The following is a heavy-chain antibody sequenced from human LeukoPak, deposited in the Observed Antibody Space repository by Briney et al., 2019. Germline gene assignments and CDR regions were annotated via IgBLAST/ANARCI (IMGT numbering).Heavy chain of an antibody. CDR3: AKENILTFGGVIDPGYDS. Sequence: GGSLRLSCAASGFTFSSYSMNWVRQAPGKGLEWVSSISSSSSYIYYADSVKGRFTISRDNAKNSLYLQMNSLRAEDTAVYYCAKENILTFGGVIDPGYDSWGQGTLVTVSS. CDR1: GFTFSSYS. V-gene: IGHV3-21*01. D-gene: IGHD3-16*02. CDR2: ISSSSSYI. J-gene: IGHJ4*02.